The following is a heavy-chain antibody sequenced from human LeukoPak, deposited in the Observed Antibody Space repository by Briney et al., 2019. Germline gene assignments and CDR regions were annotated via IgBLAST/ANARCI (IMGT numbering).Heavy chain of an antibody. J-gene: IGHJ3*02. CDR1: GGSFSAYY. V-gene: IGHV4-34*01. CDR3: ARHHLVGARAFDI. CDR2: INHSGST. D-gene: IGHD1-26*01. Sequence: KSSETLSLTCAVYGGSFSAYYWSWIRQPPGKGLEWIGEINHSGSTNYNPPLKSRVTISVDTSKNQFSLKLSSVTAADTAVYYCARHHLVGARAFDIWGQGTMVAVSS.